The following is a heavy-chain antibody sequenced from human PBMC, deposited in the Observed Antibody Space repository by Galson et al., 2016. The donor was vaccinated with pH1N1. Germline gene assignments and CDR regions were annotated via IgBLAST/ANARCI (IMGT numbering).Heavy chain of an antibody. V-gene: IGHV5-51*01. CDR1: GYRFSSSW. D-gene: IGHD4-17*01. CDR3: ARQNDYGDYRGDAFDI. CDR2: IYLGGSLI. J-gene: IGHJ3*02. Sequence: QSGAEVKKPGESLKISCKGSGYRFSSSWIGWVRQMPGKGLEWMGLIYLGGSLIRYRPSFQGQVTISADKSVNIVYLECGSLKASDTAMYYCARQNDYGDYRGDAFDIWGQGTMVTVSS.